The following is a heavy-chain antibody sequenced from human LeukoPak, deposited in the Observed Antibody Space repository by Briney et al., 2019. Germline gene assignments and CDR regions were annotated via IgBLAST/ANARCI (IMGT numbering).Heavy chain of an antibody. CDR3: ARVGDCSSTSCYFGGTYYYYGMDV. J-gene: IGHJ6*02. D-gene: IGHD2-2*01. V-gene: IGHV1-8*02. CDR2: MNPNSGNT. Sequence: ASVKVSCKASGYTFTGYYMHWVRQATGQGLEWMGWMNPNSGNTGYAQKFQGRVTMTRNTSISTAYMELSSLRSEDTAVYYCARVGDCSSTSCYFGGTYYYYGMDVWGQGTTVTVSS. CDR1: GYTFTGYY.